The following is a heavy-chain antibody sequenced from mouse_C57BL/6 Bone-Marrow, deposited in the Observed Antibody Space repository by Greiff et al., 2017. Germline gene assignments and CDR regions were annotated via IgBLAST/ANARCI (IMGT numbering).Heavy chain of an antibody. Sequence: VQLQQSGAELVMPGASVKLSCKASGYTFTSYWMHWVKQRPGQGLEWIGEIDPSDSYTNYNQKFKGKSTLTVDKSSSTAYMQLSSLTSEDSAVYYCAREATVAPYYAMDYWGQGTSATVSS. V-gene: IGHV1-69*01. D-gene: IGHD1-1*01. J-gene: IGHJ4*01. CDR1: GYTFTSYW. CDR2: IDPSDSYT. CDR3: AREATVAPYYAMDY.